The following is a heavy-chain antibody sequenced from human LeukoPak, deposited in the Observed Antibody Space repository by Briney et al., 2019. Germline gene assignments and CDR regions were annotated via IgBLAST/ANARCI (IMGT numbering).Heavy chain of an antibody. J-gene: IGHJ4*02. CDR1: GYTFTGYY. Sequence: ASVKVSCKASGYTFTGYYMHWVRQVPGQGLEWMGWINPNSGGTNYAQKFQGRVTMTRDTSISTAYMELSRLRSDDTAVYYCARMTIDIVVVPAAILYDYWGQGTLVTVSS. V-gene: IGHV1-2*02. CDR3: ARMTIDIVVVPAAILYDY. D-gene: IGHD2-2*01. CDR2: INPNSGGT.